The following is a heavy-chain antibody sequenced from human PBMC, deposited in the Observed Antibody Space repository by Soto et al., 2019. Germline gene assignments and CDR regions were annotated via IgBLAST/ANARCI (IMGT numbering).Heavy chain of an antibody. CDR3: ARGGTPIDY. V-gene: IGHV1-18*01. J-gene: IGHJ4*02. Sequence: QVQLVQSGAEVKKPGASVKVSCKASGYTFTNFGISWVRQAPGQGLEWMGWISAYNGNTNYAQKFQGRVTMTTDTNTRTAHQEVRSLRFNDPAMYYSARGGTPIDYWGQGTLVTVSS. CDR2: ISAYNGNT. D-gene: IGHD3-16*01. CDR1: GYTFTNFG.